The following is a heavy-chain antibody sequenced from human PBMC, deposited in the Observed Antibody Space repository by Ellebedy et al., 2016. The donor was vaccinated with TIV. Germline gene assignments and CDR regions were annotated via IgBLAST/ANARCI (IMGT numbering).Heavy chain of an antibody. J-gene: IGHJ4*02. Sequence: PGGSLRLSCAASGFTFSNHGIHWVRQAPGKGLEWVAFIWYDGTNTYYADSVKGRFTISRDDSKNTLYLQMNRLRAEDTAMYYCARDRGVLSSSGWGGFWGLGTLVTVSS. V-gene: IGHV3-33*01. CDR2: IWYDGTNT. CDR1: GFTFSNHG. D-gene: IGHD6-19*01. CDR3: ARDRGVLSSSGWGGF.